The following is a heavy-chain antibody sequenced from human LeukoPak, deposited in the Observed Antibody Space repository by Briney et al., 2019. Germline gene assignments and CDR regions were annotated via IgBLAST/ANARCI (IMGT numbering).Heavy chain of an antibody. Sequence: SETLSLTCTVSGGSITSGNFYWSWIRQPAGKGLEWIGRIYNTGSTNYNPSLKSLVTISVDRSKNQFSLMLKSVTAADTAVYYCARGVGSSESNYFDPWGQGTQATVSS. D-gene: IGHD1-26*01. CDR2: IYNTGST. CDR1: GGSITSGNFY. CDR3: ARGVGSSESNYFDP. V-gene: IGHV4-61*02. J-gene: IGHJ5*02.